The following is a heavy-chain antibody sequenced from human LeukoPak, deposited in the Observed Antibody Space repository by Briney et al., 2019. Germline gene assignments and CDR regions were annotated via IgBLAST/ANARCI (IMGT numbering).Heavy chain of an antibody. Sequence: PGGSLRLSCAASGFTFSSYWMHWVRQAPGKGLVWVSRINSDGSSTSYADSVKGRFTISRDNAKNTLYLQMNSLRAEDTAVYYCARGSSASPYDILTGYLPSGGQNFDYWGQGTLVTVSS. CDR2: INSDGSST. V-gene: IGHV3-74*01. CDR1: GFTFSSYW. CDR3: ARGSSASPYDILTGYLPSGGQNFDY. D-gene: IGHD3-9*01. J-gene: IGHJ4*02.